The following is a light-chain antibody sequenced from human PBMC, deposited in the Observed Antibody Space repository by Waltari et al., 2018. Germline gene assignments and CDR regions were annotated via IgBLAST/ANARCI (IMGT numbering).Light chain of an antibody. CDR2: KND. V-gene: IGLV1-47*01. CDR1: SSNIGNNF. J-gene: IGLJ3*02. Sequence: QSVLTQAPSESGTPGQPVTIPCSGSSSNIGNNFVYWYKQVPGMAPKLLIYKNDQRPSGVPDRFSGSKSGSSASLAISGLRSEDEADYYCATWDDSLSGPVFGGGTNLTVL. CDR3: ATWDDSLSGPV.